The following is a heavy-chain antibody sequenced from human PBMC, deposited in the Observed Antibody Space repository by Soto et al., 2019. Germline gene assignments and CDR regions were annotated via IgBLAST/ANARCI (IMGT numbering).Heavy chain of an antibody. Sequence: GASVKLACKASGYTFTSSAVQWVRQARGQRLAWIGWIVVGSGNTSYAQKFQERVTITRDMSTSTAYMELSSLRSEDTAVYYCAADRIRPYYDSSGYYPDAFDIWGQGTMVTVSS. CDR2: IVVGSGNT. CDR3: AADRIRPYYDSSGYYPDAFDI. CDR1: GYTFTSSA. J-gene: IGHJ3*02. D-gene: IGHD3-22*01. V-gene: IGHV1-58*01.